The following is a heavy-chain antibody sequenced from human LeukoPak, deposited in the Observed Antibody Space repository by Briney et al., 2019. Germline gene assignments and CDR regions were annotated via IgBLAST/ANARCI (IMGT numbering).Heavy chain of an antibody. V-gene: IGHV3-48*04. CDR1: GFTFSSYS. CDR3: ARDEYDILTGYYPTLDY. D-gene: IGHD3-9*01. Sequence: PGGSLRLSCAASGFTFSSYSTNWVRQAPGKGLEWVSYISSSSTIYYADSVKGRFTISRDNAKNSLYLQMNSLRAEDTAVYYCARDEYDILTGYYPTLDYWGQGTLVTVSS. CDR2: ISSSSTI. J-gene: IGHJ4*02.